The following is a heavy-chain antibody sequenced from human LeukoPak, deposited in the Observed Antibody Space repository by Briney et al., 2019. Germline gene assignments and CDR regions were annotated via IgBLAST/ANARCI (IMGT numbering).Heavy chain of an antibody. CDR2: INIDGSNT. Sequence: GGSLRLSCAASGFPFSSYWMHWVRQAPGKGLVWVSRINIDGSNTNYADSVKGRSTISRDNAKNTLYLQMDSLRAEDTAVYYCARSLGGAYDYWGQGTLVTVSS. V-gene: IGHV3-74*01. D-gene: IGHD1-26*01. CDR3: ARSLGGAYDY. J-gene: IGHJ4*02. CDR1: GFPFSSYW.